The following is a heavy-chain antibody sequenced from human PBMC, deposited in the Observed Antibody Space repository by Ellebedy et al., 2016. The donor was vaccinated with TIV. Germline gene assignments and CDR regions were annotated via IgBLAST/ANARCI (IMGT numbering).Heavy chain of an antibody. D-gene: IGHD3-22*01. CDR1: GFTFSSYA. CDR3: AKSAVVTPACMDV. Sequence: PGGSLRLSCAASGFTFSSYAMSWVRQAPGKGLEWVSGISGSGAATYYADFVKGRFTISRDNSKNTLYLQMSSLRDEDTAVYYCAKSAVVTPACMDVWGQGTTVTVSS. J-gene: IGHJ6*02. V-gene: IGHV3-23*01. CDR2: ISGSGAAT.